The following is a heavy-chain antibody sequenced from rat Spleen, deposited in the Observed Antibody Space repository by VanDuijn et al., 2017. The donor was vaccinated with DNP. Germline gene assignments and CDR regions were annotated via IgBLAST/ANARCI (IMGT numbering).Heavy chain of an antibody. CDR3: TREEPRILSFFSSRFDF. V-gene: IGHV2-41*01. CDR1: GFSLTSNS. CDR2: IWNNGGT. J-gene: IGHJ2*01. Sequence: VQLQESGPGLVQPSQTLSLTCTVAGFSLTSNSVHWVRQPPGKGLEWMGVIWNNGGTRYNSALKSRLSISRDTSKSQVFLKMNSLKTEDTAIYFCTREEPRILSFFSSRFDFWGQGVMVTVSS. D-gene: IGHD1-2*01.